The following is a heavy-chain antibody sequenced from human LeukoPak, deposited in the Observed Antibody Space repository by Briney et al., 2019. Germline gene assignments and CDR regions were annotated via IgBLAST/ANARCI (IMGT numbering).Heavy chain of an antibody. V-gene: IGHV3-64D*06. J-gene: IGHJ6*02. CDR2: ISSNGDST. CDR3: VKGSYDTSNYYYGMDV. CDR1: GFTFSTYA. D-gene: IGHD3-9*01. Sequence: GGSPRLSCSASGFTFSTYAMHWVRQAPGKGLEYVSVISSNGDSTYNADSVKGRFTISRDNSKNTLYLQMSSLRPEDTAVYYCVKGSYDTSNYYYGMDVWGQGTTVTVSS.